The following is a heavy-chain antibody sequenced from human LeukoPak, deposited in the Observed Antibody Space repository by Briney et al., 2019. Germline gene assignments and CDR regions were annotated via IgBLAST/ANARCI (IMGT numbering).Heavy chain of an antibody. Sequence: GRSLRLSCAASGFTFSSYGMHWVRQAPGKGLEWVAVIWYDGSNKYYADSVKGRFTISRDNSKNTLYLQMNSLRAEDTAVHYCTNADYYYDSSGYYMVDYWGQGTLVTVSS. CDR3: TNADYYYDSSGYYMVDY. CDR2: IWYDGSNK. J-gene: IGHJ4*02. V-gene: IGHV3-33*06. D-gene: IGHD3-22*01. CDR1: GFTFSSYG.